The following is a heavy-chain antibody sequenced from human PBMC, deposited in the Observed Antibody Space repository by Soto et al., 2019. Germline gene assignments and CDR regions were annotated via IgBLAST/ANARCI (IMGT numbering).Heavy chain of an antibody. D-gene: IGHD3-3*01. Sequence: TLSLTCAVSGGSISSGGYSWSWIRQPPGKGLEWIGYIYHSGSTYYNPSLKSRVTISVDRSKNQFSLKLSSVTAADTAVYYCARYYDFWSGYYYSEYFDYWGQGTLVTVSS. CDR2: IYHSGST. CDR1: GGSISSGGYS. V-gene: IGHV4-30-2*01. CDR3: ARYYDFWSGYYYSEYFDY. J-gene: IGHJ4*02.